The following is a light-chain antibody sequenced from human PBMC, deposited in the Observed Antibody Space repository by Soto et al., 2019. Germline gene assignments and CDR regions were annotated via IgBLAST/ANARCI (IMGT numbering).Light chain of an antibody. J-gene: IGLJ1*01. Sequence: QSALTQPPSASGSPGQSVTISCTGTSSDVGGYNYVSWHQQHPGKAPKLIIYDVTKRPSGVPDRFSGSKSGYTASLTVSGLQAEDEADYYCSSFAGGNIYVFGTGTKLTVI. CDR2: DVT. CDR1: SSDVGGYNY. V-gene: IGLV2-8*01. CDR3: SSFAGGNIYV.